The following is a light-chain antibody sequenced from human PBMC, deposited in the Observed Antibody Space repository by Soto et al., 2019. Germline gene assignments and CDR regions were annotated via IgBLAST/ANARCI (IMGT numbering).Light chain of an antibody. Sequence: QAVVTQPPSASGSPGQSVTISCTGTSSDVGGYNYVSWYQQHPGKAPKLMIYEVSKRPSGVPDRFSGSKSGNTASLTVSGLQAEDEADYYCSSYAGSNNFGVFGGGTKLTV. CDR2: EVS. J-gene: IGLJ2*01. V-gene: IGLV2-8*01. CDR1: SSDVGGYNY. CDR3: SSYAGSNNFGV.